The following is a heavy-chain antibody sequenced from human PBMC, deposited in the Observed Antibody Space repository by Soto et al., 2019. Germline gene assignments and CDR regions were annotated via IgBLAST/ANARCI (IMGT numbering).Heavy chain of an antibody. V-gene: IGHV4-34*01. Sequence: SETLSLTCAVYGASFSGYYWSWIRQPPGKGREWIGEINHSGSTNYNPSLKSRVTISVDTSKNQFSLKLSSVTAADTAVYYCARGGSYCSSTSCPHYYYYGMDVWGQGTTVTVSS. J-gene: IGHJ6*02. D-gene: IGHD2-2*01. CDR1: GASFSGYY. CDR2: INHSGST. CDR3: ARGGSYCSSTSCPHYYYYGMDV.